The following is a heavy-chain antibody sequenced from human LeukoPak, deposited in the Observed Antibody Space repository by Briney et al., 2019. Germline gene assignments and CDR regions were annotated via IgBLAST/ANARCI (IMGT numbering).Heavy chain of an antibody. Sequence: GGSLRLSCAASGFTVSSKYMTWVRQAPGKGLEWVSVIYRGGNTYYADSVKGRFSISRDNSKNTVYLQMNSLRDEDTALYYCARSNDYNSRNVFNYWGQGTLVTVSS. J-gene: IGHJ4*02. D-gene: IGHD5-24*01. V-gene: IGHV3-53*01. CDR1: GFTVSSKY. CDR3: ARSNDYNSRNVFNY. CDR2: IYRGGNT.